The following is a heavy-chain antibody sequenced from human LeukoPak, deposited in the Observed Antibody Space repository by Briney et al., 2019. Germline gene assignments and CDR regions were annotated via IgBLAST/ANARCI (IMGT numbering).Heavy chain of an antibody. V-gene: IGHV1-69*04. CDR1: GGTFSSYA. CDR3: AREAPPSGSYREYAFDI. D-gene: IGHD1-26*01. CDR2: IIPILGIA. J-gene: IGHJ3*02. Sequence: GASVKVSCKASGGTFSSYAISWVRQAPGQGLEWMGRIIPILGIANYAQKFQGRVTITADKSTSTAYMELSSLRSEDTAVYYCAREAPPSGSYREYAFDIWGQGTMVTVSS.